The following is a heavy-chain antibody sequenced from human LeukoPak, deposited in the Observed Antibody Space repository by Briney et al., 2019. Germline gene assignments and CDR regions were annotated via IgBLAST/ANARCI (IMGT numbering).Heavy chain of an antibody. CDR2: IWYDGSNK. D-gene: IGHD3-16*01. CDR1: GFTLSSYG. J-gene: IGHJ4*02. CDR3: ARDINLIFDY. V-gene: IGHV3-33*01. Sequence: GRSLRLSCAASGFTLSSYGMHWVRQAPGKGLEWVAVIWYDGSNKYYADSVKGRFTISRDNSKNTLYLQMNSLRAEDTAVYYCARDINLIFDYWGQGTLVTVSS.